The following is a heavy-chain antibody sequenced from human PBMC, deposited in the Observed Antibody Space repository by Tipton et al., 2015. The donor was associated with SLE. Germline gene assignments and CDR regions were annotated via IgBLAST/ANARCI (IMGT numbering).Heavy chain of an antibody. J-gene: IGHJ4*02. CDR1: GGSISRSTYH. CDR2: IFFTGSA. CDR3: ARGYAVTNYFDS. V-gene: IGHV4-31*03. D-gene: IGHD4-17*01. Sequence: TLSLTCTVSGGSISRSTYHWGWIRQPPGKGLEWIGHIFFTGSAYYKASLTSRLSISVDTSKKQFSLRLNSVTAADTAVYYCARGYAVTNYFDSWGQGTLVTVSS.